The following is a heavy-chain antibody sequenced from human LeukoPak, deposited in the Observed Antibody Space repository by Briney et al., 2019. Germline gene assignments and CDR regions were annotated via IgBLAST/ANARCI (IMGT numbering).Heavy chain of an antibody. Sequence: GGSLRLSCAASGFPFSSYAMNWVRQAPGKGLEWVSIIFGSGDTTYYADSVKGRFTVSRDNPKNTLYLQMDSLRAEDTAVYYCARGNHFYDSSGYYYNYWGQGTLVTVSS. CDR3: ARGNHFYDSSGYYYNY. J-gene: IGHJ4*02. CDR1: GFPFSSYA. CDR2: IFGSGDTT. V-gene: IGHV3-23*01. D-gene: IGHD3-22*01.